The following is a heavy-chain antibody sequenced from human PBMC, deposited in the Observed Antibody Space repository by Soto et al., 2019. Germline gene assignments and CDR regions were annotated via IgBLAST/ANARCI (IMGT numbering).Heavy chain of an antibody. CDR3: ASAAVAGTAGLDF. D-gene: IGHD6-19*01. J-gene: IGHJ4*02. CDR1: GYTFSGFY. Sequence: ASVKVSCKASGYTFSGFYMHWVRQAPGQGLEWMGWINPNSGGTKSAEKFQGRVTMTRDTSISTAYMELSRLTSDDTAVYYCASAAVAGTAGLDFWGQGTQVTVSS. CDR2: INPNSGGT. V-gene: IGHV1-2*02.